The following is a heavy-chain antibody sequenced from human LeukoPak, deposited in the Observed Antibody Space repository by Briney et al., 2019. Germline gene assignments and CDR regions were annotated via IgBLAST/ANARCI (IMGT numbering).Heavy chain of an antibody. D-gene: IGHD3-9*01. J-gene: IGHJ4*02. V-gene: IGHV3-30*02. Sequence: GGSLRLSCAASGFTFSSYGMHWVRQAPGKGLEWVAFIRYDGSNKYYADSVKGRFAISRDNSKNTLYLQMNSLRAEDTAVYYRAKDQDDILTGYYSIDYWGQGTLVTVSS. CDR3: AKDQDDILTGYYSIDY. CDR1: GFTFSSYG. CDR2: IRYDGSNK.